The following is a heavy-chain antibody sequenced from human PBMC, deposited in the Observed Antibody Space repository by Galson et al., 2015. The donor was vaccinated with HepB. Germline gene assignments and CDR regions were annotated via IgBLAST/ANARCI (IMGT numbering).Heavy chain of an antibody. CDR2: IWYHGRDQ. J-gene: IGHJ4*02. Sequence: SLRLSCAASGFTFSSYGIHWVRQAPGKGLEWVSVIWYHGRDQYHADSVTGRFAVSRDQSKNTVYLQMNSLRAEDTGLYFCARDGDTSGHYGIFDYWGQGALVTVSS. V-gene: IGHV3-33*01. CDR3: ARDGDTSGHYGIFDY. D-gene: IGHD3-22*01. CDR1: GFTFSSYG.